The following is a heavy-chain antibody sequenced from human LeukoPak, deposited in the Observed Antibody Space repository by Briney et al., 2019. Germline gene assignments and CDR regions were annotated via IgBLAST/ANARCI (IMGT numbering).Heavy chain of an antibody. J-gene: IGHJ3*02. V-gene: IGHV3-9*03. CDR2: ISWNSGSI. CDR3: ARSTSHDAFDI. CDR1: GFTFDDYA. Sequence: GGSLRLSCAASGFTFDDYAMHWVRQAPGKGLEWVSGISWNSGSIGYADSVKGRFTISRDNAKNSLYLQMNSLRAEDMALYYCARSTSHDAFDIWGQGTMVTVSS. D-gene: IGHD2-2*01.